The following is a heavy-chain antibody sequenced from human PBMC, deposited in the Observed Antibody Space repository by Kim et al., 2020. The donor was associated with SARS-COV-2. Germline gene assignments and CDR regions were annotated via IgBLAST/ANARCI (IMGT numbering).Heavy chain of an antibody. CDR2: IYYSGST. CDR1: GGSISSYY. D-gene: IGHD3-9*01. J-gene: IGHJ5*02. CDR3: AGGGYFDWLSEPNWFDP. Sequence: SETLSLTCTVSGGSISSYYWSWIRQPPGKGLEWIGYIYYSGSTNYNPSLKSRVTISVDTSKNQFSLKLSSVTAADTAVYYCAGGGYFDWLSEPNWFDPWGQGTLVTVSS. V-gene: IGHV4-59*01.